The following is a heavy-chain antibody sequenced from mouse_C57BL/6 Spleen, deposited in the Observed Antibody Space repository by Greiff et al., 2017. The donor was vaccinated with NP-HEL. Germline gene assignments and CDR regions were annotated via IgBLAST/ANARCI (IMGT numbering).Heavy chain of an antibody. CDR3: ARYPHGSDGYFDV. J-gene: IGHJ1*03. CDR1: GYTFTDYY. D-gene: IGHD1-1*02. CDR2: INPNNGGT. Sequence: EVQLQQSGPELVKPGASVKISCKASGYTFTDYYMNWVKQSHGKSLEWIGDINPNNGGTSYNQKFKGKATLTVDKSSSTAYMELRSLTSEDSAVYYCARYPHGSDGYFDVWGTGTTVTVSS. V-gene: IGHV1-26*01.